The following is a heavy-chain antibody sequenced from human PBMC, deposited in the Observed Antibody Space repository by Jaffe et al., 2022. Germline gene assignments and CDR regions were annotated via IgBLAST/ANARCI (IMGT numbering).Heavy chain of an antibody. Sequence: EVQLVESGGGVVRPGGSLRLSCAASGFTFDDYGMSWVRQAPGKGLEWVSGINWNGGSTGYADSVKGRFTISRDNAKNSLYLQMNSLRAEDTALYHCARSSAPYYDILKGSYYYYYMDVWGKGTTVTVSS. D-gene: IGHD3-9*01. V-gene: IGHV3-20*01. CDR3: ARSSAPYYDILKGSYYYYYMDV. CDR1: GFTFDDYG. CDR2: INWNGGST. J-gene: IGHJ6*03.